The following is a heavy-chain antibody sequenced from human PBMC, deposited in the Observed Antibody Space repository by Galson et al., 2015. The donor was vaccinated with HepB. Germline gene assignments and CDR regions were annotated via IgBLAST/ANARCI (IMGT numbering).Heavy chain of an antibody. Sequence: SLRLSCAASGFTFSSYVISWVRQAPGKGLEWVSAISSSGDYTYYTDSVKGRFTISRDNSKNTLYLQMKSLRAEDTAVYFCAKDPGGYYDSSAYYYNWFDPWGQGTLVTVSS. CDR3: AKDPGGYYDSSAYYYNWFDP. V-gene: IGHV3-23*01. CDR1: GFTFSSYV. CDR2: ISSSGDYT. D-gene: IGHD3-22*01. J-gene: IGHJ5*02.